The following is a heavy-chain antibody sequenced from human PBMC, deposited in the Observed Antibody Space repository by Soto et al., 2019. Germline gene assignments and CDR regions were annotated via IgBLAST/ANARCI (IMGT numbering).Heavy chain of an antibody. D-gene: IGHD4-17*01. CDR1: GFPISSTYS. CDR2: ISHSGTT. V-gene: IGHV4-38-2*01. Sequence: SETLSLTCLVSGFPISSTYSWGWIRQPPGKGLEWSGSISHSGTTSYSPSLTSRVSISVDTSKNQVSLKLTSVTAADTAVYFCARVTMVSRDSDHFGVDVWGHGTTVTVSS. CDR3: ARVTMVSRDSDHFGVDV. J-gene: IGHJ6*02.